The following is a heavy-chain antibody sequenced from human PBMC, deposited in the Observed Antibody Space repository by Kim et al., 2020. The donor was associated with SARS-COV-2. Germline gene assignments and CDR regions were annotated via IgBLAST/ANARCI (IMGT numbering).Heavy chain of an antibody. CDR1: GFTFSSYG. CDR2: ISHTGDIT. D-gene: IGHD4-17*01. Sequence: GGSLRLSCAGSGFTFSSYGMSWVRQAPGKGLEWVSAISHTGDITDYADSMKGRFTISRDNSKNTLYLQMNSLRADDTALYYCAIRGSNYGAYNYWGQGTLVTVSS. V-gene: IGHV3-23*01. CDR3: AIRGSNYGAYNY. J-gene: IGHJ4*02.